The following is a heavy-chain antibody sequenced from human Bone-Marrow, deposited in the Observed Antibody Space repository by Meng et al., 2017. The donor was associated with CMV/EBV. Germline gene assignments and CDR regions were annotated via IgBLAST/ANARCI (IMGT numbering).Heavy chain of an antibody. V-gene: IGHV4-30-4*08. CDR1: GGSISSGDYY. CDR2: IYYSGST. CDR3: ARGAYDFWSGYNWFDP. D-gene: IGHD3-3*01. J-gene: IGHJ5*02. Sequence: QVQLQQWGPGLVKPPQTRSLTCTVSGGSISSGDYYWSWIRQPPGKGLEWIGYIYYSGSTYYNPSLKSRVTISVDTSKNQFSLKLSSVTAADTAVYYCARGAYDFWSGYNWFDPWGQGTLVTVSS.